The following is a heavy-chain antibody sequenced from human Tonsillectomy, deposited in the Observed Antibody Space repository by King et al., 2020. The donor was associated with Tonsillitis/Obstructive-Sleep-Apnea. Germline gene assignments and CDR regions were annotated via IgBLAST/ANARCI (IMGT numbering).Heavy chain of an antibody. CDR2: IWFDGSNT. Sequence: VQLVESGGGVVQPGRSLRLSCAASGFIFRNYHMHWVRQAPGKGLEWMALIWFDGSNTSYADSVKGRFTISRDNSKNTLFLQMNNLRAEDTAVDYCARDLTLWTQDLGYWGQGTLVTVSS. D-gene: IGHD1-1*01. V-gene: IGHV3-33*01. J-gene: IGHJ4*02. CDR1: GFIFRNYH. CDR3: ARDLTLWTQDLGY.